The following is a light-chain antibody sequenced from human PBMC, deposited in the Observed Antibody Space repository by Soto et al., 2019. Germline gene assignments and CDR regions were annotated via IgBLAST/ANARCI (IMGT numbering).Light chain of an antibody. CDR3: QQYENLPT. CDR1: QSIRSY. CDR2: AAS. Sequence: DIQMTQSPSSLSASVGYRVTITCRASQSIRSYLNWYQQKPGKAPKLLIYAASSLQSGVPSRFRGSGSGTDFTFTISRLQPEDIATYYCQQYENLPTFGQGTRLEIK. V-gene: IGKV1-33*01. J-gene: IGKJ5*01.